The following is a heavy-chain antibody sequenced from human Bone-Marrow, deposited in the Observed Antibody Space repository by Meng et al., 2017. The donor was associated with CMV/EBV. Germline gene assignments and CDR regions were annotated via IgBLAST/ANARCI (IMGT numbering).Heavy chain of an antibody. D-gene: IGHD2-15*01. Sequence: ASVKVSCKASGYTFTSYDINWVRQATGQGLEWMGIINPSGDNTNYAQNYQGRVTITRDTSISTAYMELSRLRSDDTAVYYCAPGVGAAYFDYWGQGTLFTVSS. CDR3: APGVGAAYFDY. J-gene: IGHJ4*02. CDR1: GYTFTSYD. CDR2: INPSGDNT. V-gene: IGHV1-46*01.